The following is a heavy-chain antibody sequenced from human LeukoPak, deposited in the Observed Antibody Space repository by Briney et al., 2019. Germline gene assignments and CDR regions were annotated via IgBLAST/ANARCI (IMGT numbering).Heavy chain of an antibody. CDR3: ARVDCSGGSCYPGYFDY. J-gene: IGHJ4*02. V-gene: IGHV4-4*02. CDR2: IYPGGST. D-gene: IGHD2-15*01. CDR1: GGSISSSNW. Sequence: SETLSLTCAVSGGSISSSNWWSWVRQPPGKGLEWIGEIYPGGSTNHNPSLKSRVTISVDKSKNQFSLKLSSVTAADTAVYYCARVDCSGGSCYPGYFDYWGQGTLVTVSS.